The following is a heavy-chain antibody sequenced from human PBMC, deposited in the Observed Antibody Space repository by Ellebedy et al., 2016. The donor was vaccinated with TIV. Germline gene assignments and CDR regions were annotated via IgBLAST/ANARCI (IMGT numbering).Heavy chain of an antibody. CDR2: IWHDGQNK. CDR1: GFSFRTCG. V-gene: IGHV3-33*01. D-gene: IGHD5-18*01. Sequence: GGSLRLXXAASGFSFRTCGMHWVRQAPGKGLEWMAYIWHDGQNKYYADSVKGRFTISRDNSNNTLYLQMTSLTVEDMAVYYCAREVDTPLVYYFDYWGQGTLVTVSS. CDR3: AREVDTPLVYYFDY. J-gene: IGHJ4*02.